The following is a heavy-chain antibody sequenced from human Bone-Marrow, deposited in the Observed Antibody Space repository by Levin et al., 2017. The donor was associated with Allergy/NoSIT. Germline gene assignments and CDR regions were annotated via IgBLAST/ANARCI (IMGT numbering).Heavy chain of an antibody. V-gene: IGHV4-59*01. D-gene: IGHD6-6*01. CDR3: ARSQGTLNIATPLS. CDR2: VFYTGVT. CDR1: GYSISSYY. Sequence: KSSETLSLTCTVSGYSISSYYWSWIRQPPGKGLEWIGYVFYTGVTNYNPSLKSRVTISVEKSRSQISLQLTSVTAADTAVYYCARSQGTLNIATPLSWAQGTLVTVSS. J-gene: IGHJ5*02.